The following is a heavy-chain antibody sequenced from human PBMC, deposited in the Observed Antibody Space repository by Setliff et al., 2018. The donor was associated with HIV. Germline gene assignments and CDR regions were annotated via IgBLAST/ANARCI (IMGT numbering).Heavy chain of an antibody. V-gene: IGHV3-23*01. D-gene: IGHD5-12*01. CDR2: ISGSGGST. Sequence: PGGSLRLSCAASRFTFSSYAMSWVRQAPGKGLEWVSAISGSGGSTYYADSVKGRFTISRDNSKNTLYLQMNSLRAEDTAVYYCARQDLGAYAPLRYWGQGTLVTVSS. CDR3: ARQDLGAYAPLRY. CDR1: RFTFSSYA. J-gene: IGHJ4*02.